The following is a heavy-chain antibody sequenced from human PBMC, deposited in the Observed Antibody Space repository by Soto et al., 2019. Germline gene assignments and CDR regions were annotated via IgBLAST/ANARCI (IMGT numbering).Heavy chain of an antibody. V-gene: IGHV1-18*01. CDR3: ARDSPYSSAYFDY. CDR1: GYTFTSYG. Sequence: QVQLVQSGAEVKKPGASVKVSCKASGYTFTSYGISWVRQAPGQGLEWMGWISAYNGNTNYAQKLPGRVTITTDTSTSTAYMEQRSLRSDDTAVYYCARDSPYSSAYFDYWGQGTLVTVSS. CDR2: ISAYNGNT. D-gene: IGHD6-19*01. J-gene: IGHJ4*02.